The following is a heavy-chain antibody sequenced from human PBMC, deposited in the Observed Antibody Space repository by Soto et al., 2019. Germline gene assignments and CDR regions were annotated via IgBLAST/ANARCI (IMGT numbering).Heavy chain of an antibody. CDR3: ARSQGGSSSLDIYYSYYYGMDV. D-gene: IGHD2-15*01. CDR1: GGNFSSYA. J-gene: IGHJ6*02. V-gene: IGHV1-69*01. Sequence: QVQLVQSGAEVKKPGSSVKVSCTAPGGNFSSYAISWVRQAPGQGLAWMGGIIPICGTAKYAQKFQGRVTITADESTSTGYMELSSLRSEDTAVYYCARSQGGSSSLDIYYSYYYGMDVWGQGTTVTVSS. CDR2: IIPICGTA.